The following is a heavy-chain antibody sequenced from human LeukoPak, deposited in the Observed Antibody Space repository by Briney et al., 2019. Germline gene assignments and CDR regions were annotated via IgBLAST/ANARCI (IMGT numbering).Heavy chain of an antibody. CDR1: GFTFGTYW. CDR3: AREVRFLEWSTYYYYGMDV. J-gene: IGHJ6*02. Sequence: GGSLRLSCAASGFTFGTYWMSWVRQAPGKALEWVANIKEDGSQKYYVDSVKGRFTISRDNAKNSLYLQMNSLRAEDTAVYYCAREVRFLEWSTYYYYGMDVWGQGTTVTVSS. D-gene: IGHD3-3*01. CDR2: IKEDGSQK. V-gene: IGHV3-7*05.